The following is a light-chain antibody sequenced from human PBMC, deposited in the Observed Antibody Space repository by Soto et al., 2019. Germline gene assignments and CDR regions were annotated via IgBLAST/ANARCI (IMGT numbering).Light chain of an antibody. V-gene: IGKV3-15*01. CDR3: HHYHNWPMS. CDR1: ESVSSH. CDR2: DSS. Sequence: IVMTHSPATLSVSPGQRATLSFTASESVSSHLAWYQQKPGQAPRLLIYDSSTRATGIPARFSGSESGTEFTLTISSLQSEDFAVYYCHHYHNWPMSFGQGTRLEIK. J-gene: IGKJ5*01.